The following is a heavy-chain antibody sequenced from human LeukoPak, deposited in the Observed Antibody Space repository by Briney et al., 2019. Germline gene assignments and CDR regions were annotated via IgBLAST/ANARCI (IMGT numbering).Heavy chain of an antibody. Sequence: GGSLRLSCAASGFTLSSYSMNWVRQAPGKGREWVSSISSSSSYIYYADSVKGRFANSRDNAKNSLYLQMNSLGAEDTAVYYCARSLRFLEWTPVQDVWGKGTTVTVSS. D-gene: IGHD3-3*01. V-gene: IGHV3-21*01. CDR1: GFTLSSYS. CDR3: ARSLRFLEWTPVQDV. CDR2: ISSSSSYI. J-gene: IGHJ6*04.